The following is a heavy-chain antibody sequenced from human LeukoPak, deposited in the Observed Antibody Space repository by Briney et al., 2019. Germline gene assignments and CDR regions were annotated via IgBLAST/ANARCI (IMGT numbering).Heavy chain of an antibody. CDR2: INWNGGST. J-gene: IGHJ3*02. CDR1: GFTFSTYG. CDR3: ARDFGKDYGDYVATGPDAFDI. D-gene: IGHD4-17*01. V-gene: IGHV3-20*04. Sequence: LPGGSLRLSCAASGFTFSTYGMHWVRQAPGKGLEWVSGINWNGGSTGYADSVKGRFTISRDNAKNSLYLQMNSLRAEDTALYYCARDFGKDYGDYVATGPDAFDIGGQGTMVTVSA.